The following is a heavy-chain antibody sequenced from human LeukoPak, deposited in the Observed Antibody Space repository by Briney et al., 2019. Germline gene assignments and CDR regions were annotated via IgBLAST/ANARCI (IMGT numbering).Heavy chain of an antibody. CDR3: ARRQGCSSTSCPPDS. J-gene: IGHJ4*02. CDR1: GYSFTTYW. Sequence: GESLKISCRGSGYSFTTYWIGWVRQMPGKGLEWMGIIYPGDSDTRYSPSFQGQVTMSADKSINTAYLQWSSMKASDTAMYYCARRQGCSSTSCPPDSWGQGTLVTVSS. V-gene: IGHV5-51*01. CDR2: IYPGDSDT. D-gene: IGHD2-2*01.